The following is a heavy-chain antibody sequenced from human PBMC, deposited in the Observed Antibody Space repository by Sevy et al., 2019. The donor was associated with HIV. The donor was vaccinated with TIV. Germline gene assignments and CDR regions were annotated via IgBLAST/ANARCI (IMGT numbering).Heavy chain of an antibody. CDR1: GFTFNSYS. D-gene: IGHD3-10*02. V-gene: IGHV3-21*06. J-gene: IGHJ3*02. CDR2: LSSVNSHI. Sequence: GGSLRLSCTASGFTFNSYSVNWVRQAPGKGLEWVSSLSSVNSHIYYADSVKGRFTISRDRVKNSVSLQMNNLRVEDTALYYCARDPEYVFADIWGQGTMVTVSS. CDR3: ARDPEYVFADI.